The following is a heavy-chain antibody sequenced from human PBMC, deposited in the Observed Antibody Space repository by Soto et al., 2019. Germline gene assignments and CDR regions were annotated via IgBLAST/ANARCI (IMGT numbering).Heavy chain of an antibody. CDR3: ARDRALEGYYDSSGYYYEGYSPPLL. CDR1: GGSISSGGYY. J-gene: IGHJ4*02. D-gene: IGHD3-22*01. V-gene: IGHV4-31*03. CDR2: IYYSGST. Sequence: PSETLSLTCTVSGGSISSGGYYWSWIRQHPGKGLEWIGYIYYSGSTYYSPSLKSRVTISVDTSKNQFSLKLSSVTAADTAVYYCARDRALEGYYDSSGYYYEGYSPPLLWGQGTLVTVSS.